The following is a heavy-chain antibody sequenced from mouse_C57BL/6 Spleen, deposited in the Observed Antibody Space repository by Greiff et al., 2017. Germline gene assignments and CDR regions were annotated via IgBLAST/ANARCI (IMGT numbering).Heavy chain of an antibody. CDR1: GFTFSSYA. D-gene: IGHD1-1*01. V-gene: IGHV5-4*01. CDR2: ISDDGSYT. J-gene: IGHJ2*01. Sequence: EVKLLESGGGLVKPGASLKLSCAASGFTFSSYAMSWVRQTPEKRLEWVATISDDGSYTYYPDNVKGRFTISRDNAKNNLYLQMSHLKSEDTAMYYCARDYYGSSYFDYWGQGTTLTVSS. CDR3: ARDYYGSSYFDY.